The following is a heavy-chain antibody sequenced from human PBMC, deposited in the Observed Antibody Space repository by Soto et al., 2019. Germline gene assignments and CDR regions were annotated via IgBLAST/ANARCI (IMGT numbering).Heavy chain of an antibody. CDR2: ISYDGSNK. CDR1: GFTFSSYG. V-gene: IGHV3-30*18. D-gene: IGHD2-2*01. Sequence: VQLVESGGGVVQPGRSLRLSCAASGFTFSSYGMHWVRQAPGKGLEWVAVISYDGSNKYYADSVKGRFTISRDNSKNTLYLQMNSLRAEDTAVYYCANGSPRRDIVVVPAALGWFDPWGQGTLVTVSS. J-gene: IGHJ5*02. CDR3: ANGSPRRDIVVVPAALGWFDP.